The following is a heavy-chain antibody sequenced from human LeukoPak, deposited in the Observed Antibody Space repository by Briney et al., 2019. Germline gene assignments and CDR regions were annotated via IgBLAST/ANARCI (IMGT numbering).Heavy chain of an antibody. CDR2: ISYDGSNK. D-gene: IGHD3-10*01. J-gene: IGHJ6*02. CDR1: GFTFSSYA. Sequence: PGGSLRLSCAASGFTFSSYAMHWVRQAPGKGLEWVAVISYDGSNKYYADSVKGRFTISRDNSKNTLYLQMNSLRAEDTAVYYCARDRILYGSGYYYYGMDVWGQGTTVTVSS. CDR3: ARDRILYGSGYYYYGMDV. V-gene: IGHV3-30-3*01.